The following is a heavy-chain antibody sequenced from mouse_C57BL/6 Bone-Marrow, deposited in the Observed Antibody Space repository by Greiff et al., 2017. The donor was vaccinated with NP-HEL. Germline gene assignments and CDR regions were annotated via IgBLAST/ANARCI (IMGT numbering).Heavy chain of an antibody. CDR2: IHPSDSDT. Sequence: VQLQQPGAELVKPGASVKVSCKASGYTFTSYWMHWVKQRPGQGLEWIGRIHPSDSDTNYNQKFKGKATLTVDKSSSTAYMQLSSLTSEDSAVYYCTMPSSYYSNYEFAYWGQGTLVTVSA. CDR3: TMPSSYYSNYEFAY. V-gene: IGHV1-74*01. D-gene: IGHD2-5*01. J-gene: IGHJ3*01. CDR1: GYTFTSYW.